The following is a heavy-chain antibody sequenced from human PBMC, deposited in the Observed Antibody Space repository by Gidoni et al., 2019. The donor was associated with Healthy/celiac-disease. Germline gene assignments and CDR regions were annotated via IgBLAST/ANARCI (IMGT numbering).Heavy chain of an antibody. CDR3: ARDSLEEEMATEYYFDY. CDR1: GGSISSSSYY. V-gene: IGHV4-39*07. CDR2: IYYRGST. Sequence: HLQLQESGPGLVKPSETLSLTCTVSGGSISSSSYYWGWIRQPPGKGLEWIGSIYYRGSTYYNPSLKSRVTISVDTSKNQFSLKLSSVTAADTAVYYCARDSLEEEMATEYYFDYWGQGTLVTVSS. J-gene: IGHJ4*02. D-gene: IGHD5-12*01.